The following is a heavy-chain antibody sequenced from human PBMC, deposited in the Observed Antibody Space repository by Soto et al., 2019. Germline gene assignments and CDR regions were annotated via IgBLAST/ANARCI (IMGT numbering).Heavy chain of an antibody. CDR1: GFTFSNAW. D-gene: IGHD6-6*01. V-gene: IGHV3-15*07. CDR2: IKSKTDGGTT. Sequence: EVQLVKSGGGLVKPGGSLRLSCAASGFTFSNAWMNWVRQAPGKGLEWVGRIKSKTDGGTTDYAAPVKGRFTISRDDSKNTLYLQMNSLKTEDTAVYYCTTVRIAARHYYYYGMDVWGQGTTVTVSS. J-gene: IGHJ6*02. CDR3: TTVRIAARHYYYYGMDV.